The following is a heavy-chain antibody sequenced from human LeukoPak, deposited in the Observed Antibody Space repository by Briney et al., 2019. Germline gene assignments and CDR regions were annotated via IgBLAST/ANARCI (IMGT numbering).Heavy chain of an antibody. CDR1: GFTFSSYS. D-gene: IGHD1-26*01. Sequence: GGSLRLSCAASGFTFSSYSMNWVRQAPGKGLEWVAFISSDGRYKSHADSVKGRCTISRDNSKNTLYLQMNSLRPEDTAVYYCARARSIVGVSPFQHWGQGTLVTVSS. CDR3: ARARSIVGVSPFQH. CDR2: ISSDGRYK. J-gene: IGHJ1*01. V-gene: IGHV3-30*03.